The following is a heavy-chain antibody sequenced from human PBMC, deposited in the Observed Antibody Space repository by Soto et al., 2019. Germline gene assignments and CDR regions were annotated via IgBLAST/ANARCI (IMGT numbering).Heavy chain of an antibody. V-gene: IGHV3-30*18. CDR1: GFTFSDYA. CDR3: AKTDYGDYFDS. CDR2: VSSDGSYK. Sequence: GGSLRLSCAASGFTFSDYAMHWVRQAPGKGLEWVAVVSSDGSYKHYADSVKGRFTISRDNSKKTLYLQMNSLRAEDTAVYYCAKTDYGDYFDSWGQGTLVTVSS. D-gene: IGHD4-17*01. J-gene: IGHJ4*02.